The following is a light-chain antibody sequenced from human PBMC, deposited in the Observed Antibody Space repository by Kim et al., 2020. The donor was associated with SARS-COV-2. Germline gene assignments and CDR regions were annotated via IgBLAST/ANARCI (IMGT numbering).Light chain of an antibody. J-gene: IGKJ1*01. CDR1: QTISGNY. V-gene: IGKV3-20*01. CDR2: GAS. Sequence: SPVERATPPCTASQTISGNYLAWYQQTPGQAPRVLIHGASSRATGIPDRFSGSGSGTDFTLTISRLEPEDFAVYYCQQYGGSPWTFGHGTKVDIK. CDR3: QQYGGSPWT.